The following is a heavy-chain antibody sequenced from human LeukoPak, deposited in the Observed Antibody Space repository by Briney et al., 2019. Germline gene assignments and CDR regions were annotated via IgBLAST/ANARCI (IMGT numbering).Heavy chain of an antibody. D-gene: IGHD6-13*01. Sequence: SETLSLTCTVSRGSSSSGGYYWSWIRQHPGKGLEWIAYIYDSGSTYYNPSLKSRVNISLDMSEDQFSLKLSSVTAADTAVYYCATCPYSSSWCHFDSWGQGTLVTVSS. CDR1: RGSSSSGGYY. J-gene: IGHJ4*02. CDR3: ATCPYSSSWCHFDS. CDR2: IYDSGST. V-gene: IGHV4-31*03.